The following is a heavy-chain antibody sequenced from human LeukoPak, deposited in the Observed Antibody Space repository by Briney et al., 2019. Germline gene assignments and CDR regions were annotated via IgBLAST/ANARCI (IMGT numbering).Heavy chain of an antibody. D-gene: IGHD3-22*01. Sequence: ASVKVSCKASGYTFTSYDINWVRQATGQGLEWMGWMNPNSGSTGYAQKFQGRVTITRNTSISTAYMELSSLRSEDTAAYYCAREGYYDSSGYYNDAFDIWGQGTMVTVSS. J-gene: IGHJ3*02. CDR3: AREGYYDSSGYYNDAFDI. CDR1: GYTFTSYD. CDR2: MNPNSGST. V-gene: IGHV1-8*03.